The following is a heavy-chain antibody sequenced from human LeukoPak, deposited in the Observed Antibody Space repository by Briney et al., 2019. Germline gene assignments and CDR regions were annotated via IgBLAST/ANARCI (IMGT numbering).Heavy chain of an antibody. CDR3: ARTKGARDFWSGYYLRDPFDY. CDR1: GGSISSSSYY. J-gene: IGHJ4*02. Sequence: SETLSLTCTVSGGSISSSSYYWGWIRQPPGKGLEWIGSIYYSGSTYYNPSLKSRVTISVDTSKNQFSLKLSSVTAADTAAYYCARTKGARDFWSGYYLRDPFDYWGQGTLVTVSS. V-gene: IGHV4-39*01. D-gene: IGHD3-3*01. CDR2: IYYSGST.